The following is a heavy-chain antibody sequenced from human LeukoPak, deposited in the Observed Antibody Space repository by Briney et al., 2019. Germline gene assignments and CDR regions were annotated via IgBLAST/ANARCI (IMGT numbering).Heavy chain of an antibody. D-gene: IGHD5-24*01. CDR2: ISYDGSKM. CDR3: ARDPMATSPFGY. J-gene: IGHJ4*02. Sequence: KPGRSLRLPCAASGFIFSDYGMHWVRQAPGKGLEWLAIISYDGSKMYYAESVKGRFTISRDNSKNTLYLQMNSLRAEDTAVYYCARDPMATSPFGYWGQGTLVTVSS. CDR1: GFIFSDYG. V-gene: IGHV3-30*03.